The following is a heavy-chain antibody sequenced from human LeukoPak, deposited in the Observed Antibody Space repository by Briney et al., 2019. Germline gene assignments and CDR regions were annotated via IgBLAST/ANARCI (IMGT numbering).Heavy chain of an antibody. V-gene: IGHV3-53*04. J-gene: IGHJ5*02. Sequence: GGSLRLSCVASGFTVSANYMTGVRQAPGKGLEWVSAFDSGGSTYYADSVKGRFTISTHNSENTLYLQMSSLRPEDTAVYYCARLYGAYDWIDRWGQGTLVTVSS. CDR2: FDSGGST. D-gene: IGHD5-12*01. CDR1: GFTVSANY. CDR3: ARLYGAYDWIDR.